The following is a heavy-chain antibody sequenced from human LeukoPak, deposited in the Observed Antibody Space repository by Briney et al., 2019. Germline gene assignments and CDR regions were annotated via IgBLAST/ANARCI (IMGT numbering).Heavy chain of an antibody. J-gene: IGHJ4*02. V-gene: IGHV3-23*01. CDR3: ATPTGYSYGWDY. CDR2: ISGSGGST. D-gene: IGHD5-18*01. Sequence: GGSLRHSCAASGFTFSSYAMSWVRKAPGKGLEWVSAISGSGGSTYYADSVKGRFTISRDNSKNTLYLQMNSLRAEDTAVYYCATPTGYSYGWDYWGQGTLVTVSS. CDR1: GFTFSSYA.